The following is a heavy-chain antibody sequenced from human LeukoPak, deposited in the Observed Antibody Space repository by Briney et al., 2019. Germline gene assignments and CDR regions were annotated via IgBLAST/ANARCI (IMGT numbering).Heavy chain of an antibody. J-gene: IGHJ4*02. CDR3: ARDGDDDYGDYVLDY. CDR1: GFTFSSYG. V-gene: IGHV3-33*01. Sequence: GGSLRLSCAASGFTFSSYGMHWVRQAPGKGLEWVAVIWYDGSNKYYADSVKGRFTISGDNSKNTLYLQMNSLRAEDTAVYYCARDGDDDYGDYVLDYWGQGTLVTVSS. CDR2: IWYDGSNK. D-gene: IGHD4-17*01.